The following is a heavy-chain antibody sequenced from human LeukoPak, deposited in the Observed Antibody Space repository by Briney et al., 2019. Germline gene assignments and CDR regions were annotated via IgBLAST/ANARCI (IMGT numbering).Heavy chain of an antibody. V-gene: IGHV3-33*08. CDR2: ICYDGSNK. CDR1: GFTFRTYA. CDR3: ARGLRVYDFLTATWDWFDP. Sequence: PGGSLRLSCAASGFTFRTYAMHWVRQAPGKGLEWVGVICYDGSNKYYAASVKGLFTISRDNSKTTLYLQMNRLRAEDTAVYYCARGLRVYDFLTATWDWFDPWGQGTLVTVSS. D-gene: IGHD3-9*01. J-gene: IGHJ5*02.